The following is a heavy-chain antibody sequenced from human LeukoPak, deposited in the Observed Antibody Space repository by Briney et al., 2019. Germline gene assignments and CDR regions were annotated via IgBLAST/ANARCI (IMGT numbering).Heavy chain of an antibody. CDR1: GGSFSGYY. J-gene: IGHJ5*02. Sequence: NPSETLSLTCAVYGGSFSGYYWSWIRQPPGKGLEWIGEINHSGSTNYNPSLKSRVTISVDPSKNQFSLKLCSGTAADTAVYYCARTRTYYYGSGSYRCFDPWGQGTLVTVSS. D-gene: IGHD3-10*01. CDR2: INHSGST. V-gene: IGHV4-34*01. CDR3: ARTRTYYYGSGSYRCFDP.